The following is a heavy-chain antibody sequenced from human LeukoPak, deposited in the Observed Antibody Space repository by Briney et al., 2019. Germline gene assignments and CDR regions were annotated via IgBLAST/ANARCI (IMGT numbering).Heavy chain of an antibody. CDR1: GGSISSYY. J-gene: IGHJ6*03. V-gene: IGHV4-59*01. CDR3: ARVYYYYYYMDA. CDR2: IYYSGST. Sequence: SETLSLTYTVSGGSISSYYWSWIRQPPGKGLEWIGYIYYSGSTNYNPSLKSRVTISVDTSKNQFSLKLSSVTAADTAVYYCARVYYYYYYMDAWGKGTTVTVSS.